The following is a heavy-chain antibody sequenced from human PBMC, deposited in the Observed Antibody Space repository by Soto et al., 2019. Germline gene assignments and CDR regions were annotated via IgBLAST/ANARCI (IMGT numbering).Heavy chain of an antibody. CDR2: IYPGDSDT. D-gene: IGHD3-22*01. CDR3: ARPYYYDSSGYYGGWYFDL. CDR1: GYTFTSYW. V-gene: IGHV5-51*01. Sequence: GESLKISCKASGYTFTSYWITWVRQMPGKGLEWMGIIYPGDSDTRYSPSFQGQVTISADKSISTAYLQWSSLEASDTAMYYCARPYYYDSSGYYGGWYFDLWGRGTLVTVSS. J-gene: IGHJ2*01.